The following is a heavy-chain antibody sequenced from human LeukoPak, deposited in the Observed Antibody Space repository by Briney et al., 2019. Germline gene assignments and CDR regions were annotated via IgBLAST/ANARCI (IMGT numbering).Heavy chain of an antibody. J-gene: IGHJ6*03. Sequence: SETLSLTCNVSGGSVTSGSYYWTWIRQPAGKGLEWIGRISTSGAIKYNPSLKSRVTISIDMSKNQFSLKLNSVTAADTAVYYGARAGVGRRNAYDWVYPYYYNLDVWGKGTTVTVSS. CDR1: GGSVTSGSYY. CDR2: ISTSGAI. CDR3: ARAGVGRRNAYDWVYPYYYNLDV. D-gene: IGHD5-12*01. V-gene: IGHV4-61*02.